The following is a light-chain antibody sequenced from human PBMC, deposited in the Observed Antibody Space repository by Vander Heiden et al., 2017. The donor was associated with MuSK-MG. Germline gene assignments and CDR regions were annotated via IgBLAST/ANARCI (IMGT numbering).Light chain of an antibody. J-gene: IGLJ2*01. CDR2: KDT. Sequence: SSELTQPPSVSVSPGQTASITCSGDRLGDRSTCWYQQTPGQSPVLVIYKDTKRPAGIPERFSGSNSGNTATLTISGTQASDEADYYCQAGDTGKVVFGGGTKLTVL. CDR3: QAGDTGKVV. V-gene: IGLV3-1*01. CDR1: RLGDRS.